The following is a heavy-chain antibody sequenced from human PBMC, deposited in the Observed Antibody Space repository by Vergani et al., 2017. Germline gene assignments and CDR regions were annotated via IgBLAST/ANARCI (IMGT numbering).Heavy chain of an antibody. V-gene: IGHV1-69*11. J-gene: IGHJ4*02. CDR1: GYTFTSYA. D-gene: IGHD3-16*01. CDR3: VGGLRSFQSDY. CDR2: IIPILGTA. Sequence: QVQLVQSGAEVKKPGASVKVSCKASGYTFTSYAMHWARQAPGQGLEWMGRIIPILGTANYAQKFQGRVTITADESTSTAYMELSSLRSEDTAVYYCVGGLRSFQSDYWGQGTLVTVSS.